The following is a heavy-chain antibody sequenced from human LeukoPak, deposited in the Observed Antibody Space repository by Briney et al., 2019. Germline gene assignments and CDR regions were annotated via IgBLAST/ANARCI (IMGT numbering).Heavy chain of an antibody. J-gene: IGHJ3*02. CDR2: IYSGGST. Sequence: GGSLRLSCAASGFTVSSNYMSWVRQAPGKGLEWVSVIYSGGSTYYADSVKGRFTISRDNSKNTLYLQMNSLRAEDTAVYYCASGFGESDHAFDIWGQGTMVTVSS. CDR3: ASGFGESDHAFDI. V-gene: IGHV3-53*01. D-gene: IGHD3-10*01. CDR1: GFTVSSNY.